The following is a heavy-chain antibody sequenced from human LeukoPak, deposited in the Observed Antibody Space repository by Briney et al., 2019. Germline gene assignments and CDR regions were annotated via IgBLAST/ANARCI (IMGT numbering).Heavy chain of an antibody. V-gene: IGHV3-11*04. Sequence: SGGSLRLSCAASGFTFSDYYMSWIRQAPGKGLEWVSYISSSGSTIYYADSVKGRFTISRDNAKNSLYLQMNSLRAEDTAVYYCASTLGYCSSTSHPDYWGQGTLVTVSS. CDR3: ASTLGYCSSTSHPDY. CDR2: ISSSGSTI. J-gene: IGHJ4*02. CDR1: GFTFSDYY. D-gene: IGHD2-2*01.